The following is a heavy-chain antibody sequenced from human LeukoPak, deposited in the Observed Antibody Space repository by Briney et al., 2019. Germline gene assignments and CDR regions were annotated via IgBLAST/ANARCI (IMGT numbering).Heavy chain of an antibody. V-gene: IGHV3-30*04. D-gene: IGHD1-26*01. CDR3: ARDKWTSYLSSFDY. J-gene: IGHJ4*02. Sequence: GGSLRLSCATSGFTFSSYVMHWVRQAPGKGLEWVAIISYDGSIEYYADSVRGRFTISRDNSKNTLYLQMNSLRTAETAVYYCARDKWTSYLSSFDYWGQGTLVTVSS. CDR2: ISYDGSIE. CDR1: GFTFSSYV.